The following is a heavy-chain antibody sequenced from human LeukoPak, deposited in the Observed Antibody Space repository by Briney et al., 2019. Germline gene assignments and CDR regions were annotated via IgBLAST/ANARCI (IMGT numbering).Heavy chain of an antibody. J-gene: IGHJ3*02. CDR3: AKHYCSSTSCLDDAFDI. D-gene: IGHD2-2*01. V-gene: IGHV3-23*01. Sequence: GGSLRLSCAASGFTFSSYAMSWVRQAPGKGLELVSAISGSGGSTYYVDSVKGRFTISRDNSKNTLYLQMNSLRAEDTAVYYCAKHYCSSTSCLDDAFDIWGQGTMVTVSS. CDR2: ISGSGGST. CDR1: GFTFSSYA.